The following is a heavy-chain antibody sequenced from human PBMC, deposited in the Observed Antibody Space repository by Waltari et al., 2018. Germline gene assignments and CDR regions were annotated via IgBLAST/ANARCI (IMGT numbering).Heavy chain of an antibody. CDR2: IVVGSGNT. CDR3: AAGDIAAAGLSWGDFLNYYFDY. J-gene: IGHJ4*02. Sequence: QMQLVQSGPEVKKPGTSVKVSCKASGFTLTSAAMQGVRQARGQRVEWKGWIVVGSGNTNYAQKFQSSFTITSDMSTSTAYMALSSLRSEDTAVYYCAAGDIAAAGLSWGDFLNYYFDYWGQGPLVTVSS. CDR1: GFTLTSAA. D-gene: IGHD6-13*01. V-gene: IGHV1-58*02.